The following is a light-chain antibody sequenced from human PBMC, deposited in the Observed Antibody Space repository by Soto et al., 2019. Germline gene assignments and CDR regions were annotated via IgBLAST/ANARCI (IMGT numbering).Light chain of an antibody. CDR1: RSVSSY. Sequence: VLRESPATLSLSPRDSATLSCRAGRSVSSYLAWSQQKPGQAPRLXXDDXSNRPTDSPARFSGSGSGTDFTLTISSLEPDYCAAYYCQQRSNGTLTFGQGTRLEIK. CDR2: DXS. V-gene: IGKV3-11*01. J-gene: IGKJ5*01. CDR3: QQRSNGTLT.